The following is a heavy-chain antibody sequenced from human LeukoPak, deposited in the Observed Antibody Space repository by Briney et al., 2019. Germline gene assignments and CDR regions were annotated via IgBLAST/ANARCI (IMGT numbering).Heavy chain of an antibody. Sequence: GESLKISCKASGYMFNNNWIGWVRQMPGKGLEWMGVIYPGDSDTRYSPSFQGQVTISADKSISTAYLQWSSLKASDTAMYYCARLGYCTTSTRPGMDFWGQGTTVTVSS. V-gene: IGHV5-51*01. CDR2: IYPGDSDT. D-gene: IGHD2/OR15-2a*01. CDR1: GYMFNNNW. J-gene: IGHJ6*02. CDR3: ARLGYCTTSTRPGMDF.